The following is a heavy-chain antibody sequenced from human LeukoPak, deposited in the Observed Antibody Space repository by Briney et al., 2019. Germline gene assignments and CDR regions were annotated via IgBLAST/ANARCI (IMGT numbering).Heavy chain of an antibody. J-gene: IGHJ3*02. D-gene: IGHD6-13*01. Sequence: GGSLRLSCAASGFTVSSNYMSWVRQAPGKGLEWVSVIYSGIRTYYADSVKGRFTISRDNSQNTLYLQMNSLRAEDTAVYYCARGRQQLVRNDAFDIWGQGTMVTVSS. CDR3: ARGRQQLVRNDAFDI. CDR2: IYSGIRT. V-gene: IGHV3-53*01. CDR1: GFTVSSNY.